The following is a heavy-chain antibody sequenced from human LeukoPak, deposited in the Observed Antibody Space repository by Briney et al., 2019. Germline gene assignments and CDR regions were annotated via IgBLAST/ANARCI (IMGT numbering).Heavy chain of an antibody. CDR3: ARWGESEWAFAS. CDR2: FTLSGTT. V-gene: IGHV4-59*08. D-gene: IGHD2-21*01. J-gene: IGHJ4*02. Sequence: SETLSLTCIVSGAYVTTYSWNWIRQSPGKGLEWIGYFTLSGTTSYSSSLKSRVTISRDTSKNQLSLKLTSVTAADTAVYYCARWGESEWAFASWGPGTLVTVSS. CDR1: GAYVTTYS.